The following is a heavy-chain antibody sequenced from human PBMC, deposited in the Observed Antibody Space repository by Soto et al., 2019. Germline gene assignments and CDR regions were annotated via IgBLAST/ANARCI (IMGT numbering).Heavy chain of an antibody. J-gene: IGHJ3*02. Sequence: QVQLEQSGAEVKKPGASVKVSCKASGYTFTSYGISWVRQAPGQGVEWMGWISAYNSKTNYAQNLQGRATMTPDTSTSTAYMELRSLRSDDTAVYYCARLTMARDAFDIWGQGTMVTVSS. CDR3: ARLTMARDAFDI. CDR2: ISAYNSKT. V-gene: IGHV1-18*01. CDR1: GYTFTSYG. D-gene: IGHD3-10*01.